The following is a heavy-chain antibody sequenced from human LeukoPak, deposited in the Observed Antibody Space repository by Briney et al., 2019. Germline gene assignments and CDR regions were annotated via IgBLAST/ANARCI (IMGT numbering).Heavy chain of an antibody. Sequence: SETLSLTCTVSGGSISNYYWTWIRQPAGKGLEWIGRIHTSGNTNYNPSLKSRVTMSVDTSKNQFSLKLSSVTAADTAVYYCVRSLELRYFDYWGQGTLVTVSS. CDR2: IHTSGNT. CDR1: GGSISNYY. CDR3: VRSLELRYFDY. J-gene: IGHJ4*02. D-gene: IGHD1-26*01. V-gene: IGHV4-4*07.